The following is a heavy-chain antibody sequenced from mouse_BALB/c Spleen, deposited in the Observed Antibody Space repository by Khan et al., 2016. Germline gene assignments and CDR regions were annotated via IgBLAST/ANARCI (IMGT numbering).Heavy chain of an antibody. J-gene: IGHJ3*01. Sequence: EVQLQESGPGLVKPSQSLSLTCTVTDYSITSDYAWNWIRQFPGNRLEWLGYITYSGSTTYNPSLKNRISITRDTSKNQFFLQLNSVITEDTATYYCANDVYFPAWFAYWGQGTLVTVSA. CDR1: DYSITSDYA. V-gene: IGHV3-2*02. D-gene: IGHD2-3*01. CDR3: ANDVYFPAWFAY. CDR2: ITYSGST.